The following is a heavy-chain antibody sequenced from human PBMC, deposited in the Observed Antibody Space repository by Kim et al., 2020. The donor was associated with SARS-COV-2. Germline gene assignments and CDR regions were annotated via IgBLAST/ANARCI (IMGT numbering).Heavy chain of an antibody. V-gene: IGHV1-2*06. Sequence: ASVKVSCKASGYTFTGYYMHWVRQAPGQGLEWMGRINPNSGGTNYAQKFQGRVTMTRDTSISTAYMELSRLRSDDTAVYYCARVESAVACFDYWGQGTLVTVSS. D-gene: IGHD6-19*01. J-gene: IGHJ4*02. CDR2: INPNSGGT. CDR1: GYTFTGYY. CDR3: ARVESAVACFDY.